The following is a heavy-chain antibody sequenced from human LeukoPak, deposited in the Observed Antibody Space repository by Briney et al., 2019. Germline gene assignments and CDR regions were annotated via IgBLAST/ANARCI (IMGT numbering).Heavy chain of an antibody. D-gene: IGHD1-26*01. Sequence: GGSLRLSCAASGFTFSNAWMSWVRQAPGKGLEWVANIKEDGSEKIYVDSLKGRFTISRDNAKNSLYLQMKSLRAEDTAVYYCARDCVIVGAPCYDSWGQGTLVTVSS. CDR2: IKEDGSEK. CDR3: ARDCVIVGAPCYDS. J-gene: IGHJ5*01. CDR1: GFTFSNAW. V-gene: IGHV3-7*04.